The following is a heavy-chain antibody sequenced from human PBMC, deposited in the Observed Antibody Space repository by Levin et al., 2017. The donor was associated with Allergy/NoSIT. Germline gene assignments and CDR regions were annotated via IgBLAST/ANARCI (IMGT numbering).Heavy chain of an antibody. CDR2: IRSKAYGATT. V-gene: IGHV3-49*03. CDR1: GFTFGDYA. J-gene: IGHJ4*02. CDR3: TRDHFRPGDYFDY. Sequence: RSGGSLRLSCTASGFTFGDYAMNWFRQAPGMGLEWVAFIRSKAYGATTEYAASVKGRFIVSRDDSESVAYLQMNSLKTEDTAVYYCTRDHFRPGDYFDYWGQGTLVTVSS. D-gene: IGHD3-3*02.